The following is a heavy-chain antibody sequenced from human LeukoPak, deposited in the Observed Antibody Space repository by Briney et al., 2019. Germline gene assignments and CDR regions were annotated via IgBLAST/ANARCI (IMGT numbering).Heavy chain of an antibody. CDR1: GYRFNNYW. J-gene: IGHJ4*02. D-gene: IGHD1-26*01. CDR2: IYPDDSDT. Sequence: GESLKISCKNSGYRFNNYWIGWVRLMPGKGLEWMGIIYPDDSDTRYSPSFQGQVTISADKSSSTAYLQWSSLKASDTAMYYCARRWGLEGAPRYWGQGTLVTVSS. V-gene: IGHV5-51*01. CDR3: ARRWGLEGAPRY.